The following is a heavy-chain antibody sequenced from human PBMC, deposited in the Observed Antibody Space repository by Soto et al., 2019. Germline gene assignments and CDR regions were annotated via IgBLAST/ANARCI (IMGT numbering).Heavy chain of an antibody. J-gene: IGHJ1*01. CDR1: GGSISSSSYY. D-gene: IGHD4-17*01. Sequence: QLQLQESGPGLVKPSETLSLTCTVSGGSISSSSYYWGWIRQPPGKGLEWIGSIYYSGSTYYNPSLKSRVTISVDTSKNQFSLKLSSVTAADTAVYYCARHNYGDYVPEYFQHWGQGTLVTVSS. CDR3: ARHNYGDYVPEYFQH. V-gene: IGHV4-39*01. CDR2: IYYSGST.